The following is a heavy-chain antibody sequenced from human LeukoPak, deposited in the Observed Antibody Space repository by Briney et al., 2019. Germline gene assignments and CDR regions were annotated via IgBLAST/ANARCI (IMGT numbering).Heavy chain of an antibody. D-gene: IGHD2-21*02. CDR3: ARYCGGDCYSDAFDI. J-gene: IGHJ3*02. Sequence: GSLRLSCAASGFTFSSYGMHWVRQAPGKGLEWVAVIWYDGSNKYYADSVKGRFTISRDNSKNTLYLQMNSLRAEDTAVYYCARYCGGDCYSDAFDIWGQGTMVTVSS. V-gene: IGHV3-33*01. CDR2: IWYDGSNK. CDR1: GFTFSSYG.